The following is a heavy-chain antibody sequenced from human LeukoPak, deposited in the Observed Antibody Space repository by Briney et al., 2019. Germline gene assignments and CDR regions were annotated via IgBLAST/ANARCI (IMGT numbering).Heavy chain of an antibody. V-gene: IGHV3-48*02. Sequence: PGGSLRLSCAASGFTLSSYSMNWVRQAPGKGLEWVSYISSSSSTIYYADSVKGRFTISRDNAKNSLYLQMNSLRDEDTAVYYCARDIVVVVAATPYSYYGMDVWGQGTTVTVSS. CDR3: ARDIVVVVAATPYSYYGMDV. CDR1: GFTLSSYS. CDR2: ISSSSSTI. J-gene: IGHJ6*02. D-gene: IGHD2-15*01.